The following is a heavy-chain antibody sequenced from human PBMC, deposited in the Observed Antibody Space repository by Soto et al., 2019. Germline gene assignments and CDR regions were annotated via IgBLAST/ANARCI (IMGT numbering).Heavy chain of an antibody. CDR1: GFTFSIYA. CDR2: ISTNGGST. J-gene: IGHJ4*02. V-gene: IGHV3-64*04. Sequence: PGGSLRLSCSASGFTFSIYAMHWVRQAPGKGLEYVSSISTNGGSTDYADSVKGRFTISRDNAKNSLYLQMNSLRVEDTGVYYCARDLGVALATLTLDSWGQGTLVTVSS. CDR3: ARDLGVALATLTLDS. D-gene: IGHD2-15*01.